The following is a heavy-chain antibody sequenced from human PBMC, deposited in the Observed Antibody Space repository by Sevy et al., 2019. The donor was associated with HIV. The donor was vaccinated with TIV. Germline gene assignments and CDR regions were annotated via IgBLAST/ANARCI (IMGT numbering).Heavy chain of an antibody. CDR2: IYYSGST. D-gene: IGHD3-16*01. CDR1: GGSISSSSYD. V-gene: IGHV4-39*01. CDR3: ARQSTYVETNWFDP. Sequence: SETLSLTCTVSGGSISSSSYDWGWIRQPPGKGLEWIGSIYYSGSTYYNPSLKSRVTISVDTSKNQFSLKLSSVTAADTAVYYCARQSTYVETNWFDPWGHGTLVTVSS. J-gene: IGHJ5*02.